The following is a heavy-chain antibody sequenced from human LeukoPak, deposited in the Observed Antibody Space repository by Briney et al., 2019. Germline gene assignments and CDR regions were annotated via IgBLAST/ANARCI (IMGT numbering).Heavy chain of an antibody. CDR3: PTDRIDSGVITYFDY. Sequence: GGSLRLSCAASGFTFSSYAMHWVRQAPGKGLEWVAVISYDGSNKYYADSVKGRFTISRDNSKNTLYLQMNGLTAEDTAVYYCPTDRIDSGVITYFDYWGQGNLVTVSS. J-gene: IGHJ4*02. D-gene: IGHD4-17*01. CDR2: ISYDGSNK. V-gene: IGHV3-30*04. CDR1: GFTFSSYA.